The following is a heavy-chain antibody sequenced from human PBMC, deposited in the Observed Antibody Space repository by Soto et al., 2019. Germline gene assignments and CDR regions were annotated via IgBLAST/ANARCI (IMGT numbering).Heavy chain of an antibody. D-gene: IGHD6-19*01. CDR1: GGSISSYY. V-gene: IGHV4-59*01. Sequence: SETLSLTCTVSGGSISSYYWSWIRQPPGKGLEWIGYIYYSGSTNYNPSLKSRVTISVDTSKNQFSLKLSSVTAADTAVYYCARAPPQWLDPPVGWFDPWGQGTLVTVSS. CDR3: ARAPPQWLDPPVGWFDP. CDR2: IYYSGST. J-gene: IGHJ5*02.